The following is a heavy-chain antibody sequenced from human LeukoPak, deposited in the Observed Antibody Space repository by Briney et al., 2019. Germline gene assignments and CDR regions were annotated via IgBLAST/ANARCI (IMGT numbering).Heavy chain of an antibody. J-gene: IGHJ3*02. V-gene: IGHV4-34*01. CDR2: INHSGST. D-gene: IGHD4-23*01. Sequence: SETLSLTCAVYGGSFSGYYWSWIRQPPGKGLEWIGGINHSGSTNYNPSLKSRVTISVDTSKNQFSLKLSSVTAADTAVYYCARVLTSVAAPQEDAFDIWGQGTMVTVSS. CDR1: GGSFSGYY. CDR3: ARVLTSVAAPQEDAFDI.